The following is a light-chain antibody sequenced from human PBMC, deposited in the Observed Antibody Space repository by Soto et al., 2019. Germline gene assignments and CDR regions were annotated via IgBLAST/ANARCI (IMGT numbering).Light chain of an antibody. CDR2: DVN. Sequence: QSVLTQPASVSGSPGQSITISCAGTSSDVGGYNYVSWYQQHPGKVPRLIISDVNKRPSGVSDRFSGSKSGNTASLTISGLRAEDEADYYCASFTRSVTVVFGGGTKVTVL. CDR1: SSDVGGYNY. J-gene: IGLJ2*01. CDR3: ASFTRSVTVV. V-gene: IGLV2-14*03.